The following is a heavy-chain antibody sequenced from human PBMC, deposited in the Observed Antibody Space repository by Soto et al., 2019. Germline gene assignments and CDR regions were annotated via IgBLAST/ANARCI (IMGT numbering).Heavy chain of an antibody. CDR3: ARDEGIATNYYYYGMDV. CDR2: IYSDATT. D-gene: IGHD2-21*01. CDR1: GFAVSGFY. Sequence: GGSLRLSCAGSGFAVSGFYMSWVRQAPGKGLEWVSVIYSDATTYYADSVKGRFTISRDNSKNTVYLQMNNLRAEDTAVYYCARDEGIATNYYYYGMDVWGQGTTVTVSS. J-gene: IGHJ6*02. V-gene: IGHV3-66*01.